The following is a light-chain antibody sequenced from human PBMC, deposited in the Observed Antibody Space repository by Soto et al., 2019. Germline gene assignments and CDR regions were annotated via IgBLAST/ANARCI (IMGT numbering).Light chain of an antibody. J-gene: IGLJ1*01. CDR3: TSSTSGSLYV. CDR1: SNDVDGYNH. V-gene: IGLV2-14*01. Sequence: ALTQPASVSGSPGQSITISCTGTSNDVDGYNHVSWYQQSPGKVPKLLIYNVSNRPSGVSDRFSGSKSGNTASLTISGLQAEDESDYFCTSSTSGSLYVFGTGTKVTVL. CDR2: NVS.